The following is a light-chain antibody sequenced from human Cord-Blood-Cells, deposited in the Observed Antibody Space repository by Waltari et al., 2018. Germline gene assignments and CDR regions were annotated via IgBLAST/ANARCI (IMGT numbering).Light chain of an antibody. CDR2: GAS. CDR1: QSVSSSY. V-gene: IGKV3-20*01. J-gene: IGKJ5*01. Sequence: EIVLTQSPGTLSLSPGERVTLSCRASQSVSSSYLAWYQQKPGQAPRLLIYGASSRATGIPDRFSGSGSGTDFTVTISRLEPEDFAVYYCQQYGSSRITFGQGTRLGIK. CDR3: QQYGSSRIT.